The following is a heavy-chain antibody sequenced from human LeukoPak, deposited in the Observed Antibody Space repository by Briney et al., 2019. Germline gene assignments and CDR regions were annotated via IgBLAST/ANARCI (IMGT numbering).Heavy chain of an antibody. CDR1: GGSISSYY. CDR3: ARGPNDYVWGSYRYTYFDY. J-gene: IGHJ4*02. CDR2: IYYSGST. V-gene: IGHV4-59*12. D-gene: IGHD3-16*02. Sequence: SETLSLTCTVSGGSISSYYWSWIRQPPGKGLEWIGYIYYSGSTNYNPSLKSRVTISVDTSKNQFSLKLSSVTAADTAVYYCARGPNDYVWGSYRYTYFDYWGQGTLVTVSS.